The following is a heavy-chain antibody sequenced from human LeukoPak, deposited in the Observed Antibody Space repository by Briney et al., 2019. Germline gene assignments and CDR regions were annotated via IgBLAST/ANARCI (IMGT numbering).Heavy chain of an antibody. CDR1: GYTFTSYG. CDR3: ARDFDILTGPNWFDP. J-gene: IGHJ5*02. Sequence: ASVKVSCKASGYTFTSYGISWVRQAPGQGLEWMGWISAYNGNTNYAQKLQGRVTMTTDTPTSTAYMELRSLRSDDTAVYYCARDFDILTGPNWFDPWGQGTLVTVSS. V-gene: IGHV1-18*01. D-gene: IGHD3-9*01. CDR2: ISAYNGNT.